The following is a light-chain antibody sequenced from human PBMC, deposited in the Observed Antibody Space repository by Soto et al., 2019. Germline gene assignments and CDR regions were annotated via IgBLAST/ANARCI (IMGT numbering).Light chain of an antibody. CDR3: QHYNSYSEA. J-gene: IGKJ1*01. CDR2: KAS. Sequence: QMTQFPSALSGSVGDRVTMTCRASQTISSWLAWYQQKPGKAPKLLIYKASTLKSGVPSRFSGSGSGTEFTLTISSLQPDDFATYYCQHYNSYSEACGQGTKGDIK. CDR1: QTISSW. V-gene: IGKV1-5*03.